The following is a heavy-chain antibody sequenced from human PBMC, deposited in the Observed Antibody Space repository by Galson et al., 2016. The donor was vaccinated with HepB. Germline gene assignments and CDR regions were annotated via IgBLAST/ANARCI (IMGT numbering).Heavy chain of an antibody. CDR1: GGSFGSYA. V-gene: IGHV1-69*13. J-gene: IGHJ4*02. CDR3: ARAQDVDLTRTDY. CDR2: IIPTFATP. Sequence: SVKVSCKASGGSFGSYAINWVRQAPGQGLEWMGGIIPTFATPTYAQKFQGRVSITADESTRTAYVELSSLTSEDTAIYYCARAQDVDLTRTDYWGQGALVTVSS. D-gene: IGHD5-12*01.